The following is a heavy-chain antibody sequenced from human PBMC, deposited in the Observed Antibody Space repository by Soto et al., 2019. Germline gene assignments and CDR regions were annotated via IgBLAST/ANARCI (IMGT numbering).Heavy chain of an antibody. CDR1: GFTFSIFA. D-gene: IGHD6-19*01. J-gene: IGHJ4*02. CDR3: AKSYINDGLAVSVVFDY. CDR2: IDYSGGRT. V-gene: IGHV3-23*01. Sequence: GGSLRLSCEVSGFTFSIFAMGWVRQAPGKGLEWASSIDYSGGRTYYADSVKGRFTISRDNSKNTLYLQMNSLRADDTAIYYCAKSYINDGLAVSVVFDYWGQGILVTVSS.